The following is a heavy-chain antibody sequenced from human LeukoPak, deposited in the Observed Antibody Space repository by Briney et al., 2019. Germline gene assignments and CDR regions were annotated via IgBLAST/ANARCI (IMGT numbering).Heavy chain of an antibody. CDR2: IYYSGST. Sequence: SETLSLTCTVSGGSISSYYWSWIRQPPGKGLEWIGYIYYSGSTNYNPSLKSRVTISVDTSKNQFSLKLSSVTAADTAVYYCARARPPYYYDSSGYGPYNWFDPWGQGTLVTVSS. J-gene: IGHJ5*02. CDR3: ARARPPYYYDSSGYGPYNWFDP. V-gene: IGHV4-59*01. D-gene: IGHD3-22*01. CDR1: GGSISSYY.